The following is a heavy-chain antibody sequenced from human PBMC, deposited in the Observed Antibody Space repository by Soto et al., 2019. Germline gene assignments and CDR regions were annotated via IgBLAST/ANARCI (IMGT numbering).Heavy chain of an antibody. V-gene: IGHV1-3*01. J-gene: IGHJ6*02. D-gene: IGHD3-3*01. CDR3: ARAQYYDFWSGSPGGMDV. CDR1: GYTFTSYA. Sequence: ASVKVSCKASGYTFTSYAMHWVRQAPGQRLEWMGWINAGNGNTKYSQKFQGRVTITRDTSASTAYMELSSLRPEDTAVYYCARAQYYDFWSGSPGGMDVWGQGTTVTVSS. CDR2: INAGNGNT.